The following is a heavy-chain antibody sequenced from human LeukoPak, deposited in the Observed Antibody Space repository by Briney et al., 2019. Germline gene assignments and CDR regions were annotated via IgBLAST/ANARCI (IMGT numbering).Heavy chain of an antibody. V-gene: IGHV4-59*08. D-gene: IGHD3/OR15-3a*01. CDR3: ARQFGLMRSYRHLDH. Sequence: PSETLSLTCNVSGGSISSYYWTWVRQPPGQTLQWIGNVYFNGDTDFNPSLTSRVTISVDTSNHQFSLRLSSVTAADTAVYYCARQFGLMRSYRHLDHWGPGILVTVSA. CDR2: VYFNGDT. J-gene: IGHJ4*02. CDR1: GGSISSYY.